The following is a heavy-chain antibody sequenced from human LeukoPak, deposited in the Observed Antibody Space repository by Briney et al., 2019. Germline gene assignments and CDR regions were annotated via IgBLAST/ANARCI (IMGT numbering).Heavy chain of an antibody. V-gene: IGHV1-2*02. CDR1: GYTFTGYY. CDR2: INPNSGST. J-gene: IGHJ5*02. D-gene: IGHD2-8*02. Sequence: ASVKVSCKASGYTFTGYYMHWVRQAPGQGLEWMGWINPNSGSTNYAQKFQGRVTMTRDTSTSTVYMELSRLRSDDTAVYYCARRLVVNPKGFDPWGQGTMVTVSS. CDR3: ARRLVVNPKGFDP.